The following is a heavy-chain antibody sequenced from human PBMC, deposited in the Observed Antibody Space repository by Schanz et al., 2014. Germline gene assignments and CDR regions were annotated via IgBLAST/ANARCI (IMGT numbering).Heavy chain of an antibody. CDR1: GFTFSNYW. D-gene: IGHD1-7*01. CDR2: IRQEGSEK. V-gene: IGHV3-7*01. CDR3: AKGRMTATNFFDS. J-gene: IGHJ4*02. Sequence: EVQLVESGGGLVQPGESLRVSCAASGFTFSNYWMSWVRQAPGKGLEWVANIRQEGSEKYYVDSVKGRFTISRDNAKNALYLQMNSLRAEDTAVYYCAKGRMTATNFFDSWGQGTLVTVSS.